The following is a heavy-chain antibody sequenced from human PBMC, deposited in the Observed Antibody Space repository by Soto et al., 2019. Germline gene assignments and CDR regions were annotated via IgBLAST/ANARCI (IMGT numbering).Heavy chain of an antibody. V-gene: IGHV3-30*18. Sequence: PGGSLRLSCAASGFTFSSYGMHWVRQAPGKGLEWVAVISYDGSNKYYADSVKGRFTISRDNSKNTLYLQMNSLRAEDTAVYYCAKDITVTLTYYYYGMDVWGQGTTVTVSS. CDR3: AKDITVTLTYYYYGMDV. J-gene: IGHJ6*02. CDR1: GFTFSSYG. D-gene: IGHD4-17*01. CDR2: ISYDGSNK.